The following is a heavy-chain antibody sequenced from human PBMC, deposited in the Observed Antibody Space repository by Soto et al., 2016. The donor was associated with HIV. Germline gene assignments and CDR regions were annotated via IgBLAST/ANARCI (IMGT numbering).Heavy chain of an antibody. V-gene: IGHV1-24*01. CDR1: GYTLTELS. J-gene: IGHJ4*02. Sequence: QVQLVQSGAEVKKPGASVKVSCKVSGYTLTELSMHWVRQAPGKGLEWMGGFDPEDGEIINSQKFQGRVTMTEDTSTATAYMELSSLTSEDTGVYYCATPVVWGLSRDFWGQGTLVIVSS. CDR2: FDPEDGEI. CDR3: ATPVVWGLSRDF. D-gene: IGHD1-26*01.